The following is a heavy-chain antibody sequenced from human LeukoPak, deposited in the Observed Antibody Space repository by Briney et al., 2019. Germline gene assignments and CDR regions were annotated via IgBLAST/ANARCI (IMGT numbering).Heavy chain of an antibody. CDR3: ARERQDTVIHSGAFDI. CDR1: GFTFSNYF. D-gene: IGHD2-21*02. CDR2: IASDGSHT. V-gene: IGHV3-30-3*01. Sequence: PGRPLRLSCAASGFTFSNYFMHWVRQAPGKGLEWVADIASDGSHTFYVESVKGRFTISRDNSKNTLYLQMNSLGPEDTAVYFCARERQDTVIHSGAFDIWGQGTMVTVSS. J-gene: IGHJ3*02.